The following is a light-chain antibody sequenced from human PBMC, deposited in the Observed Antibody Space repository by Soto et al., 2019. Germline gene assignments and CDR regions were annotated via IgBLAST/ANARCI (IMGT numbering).Light chain of an antibody. J-gene: IGKJ2*01. CDR1: QSVSSSD. Sequence: EIVLTQSPGTLSLSPGERATLSCRATQSVSSSDLAWYQQKPGQAPSLLIYGASSRATGIPDRFSGSGSGTDFTLTISRLEPEDLAVYYCQHYGSSQYTFGQGTKLEIK. CDR2: GAS. V-gene: IGKV3-20*01. CDR3: QHYGSSQYT.